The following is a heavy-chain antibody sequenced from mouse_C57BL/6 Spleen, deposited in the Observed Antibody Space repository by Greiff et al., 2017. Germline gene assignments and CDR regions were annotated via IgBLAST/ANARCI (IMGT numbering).Heavy chain of an antibody. J-gene: IGHJ3*01. D-gene: IGHD1-1*01. CDR1: GYTFTSYW. Sequence: VQLQQPGAELVKPGASVKMSCKASGYTFTSYWITWVKQRPGQGLEWIGDIYPGSGSTNYNEKFKSKATLTVDTSSSTAYMQLSSLTSEDSAVYYCAIGYYGSSYGFAYWGQGTLVTVSA. CDR2: IYPGSGST. CDR3: AIGYYGSSYGFAY. V-gene: IGHV1-55*01.